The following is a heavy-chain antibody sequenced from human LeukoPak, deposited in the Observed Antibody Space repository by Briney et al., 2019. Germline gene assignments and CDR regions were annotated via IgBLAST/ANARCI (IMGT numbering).Heavy chain of an antibody. V-gene: IGHV4-61*02. D-gene: IGHD3-10*01. CDR1: GGSVSSGNYY. Sequence: SQTLSLTCTVSGGSVSSGNYYWSWLRQPAGKGLEWIGRIYTSGTTNYNPSLDSRVTILLDTSKNQFSLKLSSVTAADTAVYYCARAVGSYESNYFDHWGQGTLATVSS. CDR2: IYTSGTT. CDR3: ARAVGSYESNYFDH. J-gene: IGHJ4*02.